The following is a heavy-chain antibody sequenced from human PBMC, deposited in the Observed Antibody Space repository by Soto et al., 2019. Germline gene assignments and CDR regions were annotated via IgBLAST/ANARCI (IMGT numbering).Heavy chain of an antibody. CDR1: GFTFTSSA. V-gene: IGHV1-58*01. CDR3: AAVGYCSGGSCYSHYYYYYGMDV. CDR2: IVVGSGNT. J-gene: IGHJ6*02. D-gene: IGHD2-15*01. Sequence: SVKVSCKASGFTFTSSAVQWVRQARGQRLEWIGWIVVGSGNTNYAQKFQERVTITRDMSTSTAYMELSSLRSEDTAVYYCAAVGYCSGGSCYSHYYYYYGMDVWGQGTTVTVSS.